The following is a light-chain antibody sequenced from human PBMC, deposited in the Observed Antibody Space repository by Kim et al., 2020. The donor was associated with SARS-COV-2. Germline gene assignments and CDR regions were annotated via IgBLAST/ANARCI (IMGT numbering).Light chain of an antibody. Sequence: GQRDTIACTGSSSNIGRNTVNWYQQLPGTAPKRLSYSNNQRPSGVPDRFSGSKSGTSASLAISGLQSEDEADYYCAAWDDSLNGWVFGGGTKLTVL. CDR2: SNN. J-gene: IGLJ3*02. CDR3: AAWDDSLNGWV. CDR1: SSNIGRNT. V-gene: IGLV1-44*01.